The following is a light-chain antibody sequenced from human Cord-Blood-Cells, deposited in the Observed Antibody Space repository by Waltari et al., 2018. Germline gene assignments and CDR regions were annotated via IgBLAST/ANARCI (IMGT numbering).Light chain of an antibody. Sequence: QSALTQPASVSGSPGQSITISCTGTSSDVGSYNLVSWYQQHPGKAPRLMIYEGSKRPSGVSKRFSGSKSGNTASLTISGLQAEDEADYYCCSYAGRWVFGGGTKLTVL. CDR3: CSYAGRWV. V-gene: IGLV2-23*01. CDR1: SSDVGSYNL. J-gene: IGLJ3*02. CDR2: EGS.